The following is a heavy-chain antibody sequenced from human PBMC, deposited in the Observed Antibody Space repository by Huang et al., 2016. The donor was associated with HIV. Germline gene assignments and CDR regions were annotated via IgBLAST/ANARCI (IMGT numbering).Heavy chain of an antibody. V-gene: IGHV3-15*01. D-gene: IGHD4-17*01. CDR1: GLSFPNAW. CDR3: VQVSDDYL. CDR2: MKGKTEGETT. J-gene: IGHJ4*02. Sequence: EIQMVESGGGLVKPGGSLRLSCAATGLSFPNAWVNYWINWVRQAPGKGLGGIGRMKGKTEGETTDYAAPVKGRCNISRDDSGNTVYLQMDSLQTEDTAVYYCVQVSDDYLWGQGALVTVSS.